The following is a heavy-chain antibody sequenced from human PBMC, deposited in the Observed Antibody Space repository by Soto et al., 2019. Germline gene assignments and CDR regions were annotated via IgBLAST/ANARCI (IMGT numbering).Heavy chain of an antibody. V-gene: IGHV3-74*01. CDR1: GFTFSSYW. CDR3: AKLTGGYSSSGRWFGA. Sequence: EVQLVESGGGLVQPGGSLRLSCAASGFTFSSYWMHWVRQAPGKGLVWVSRINSDGSSTSYADSVKGRFTISRDNAKNTLYLQMNSLRAEDTGVYYCAKLTGGYSSSGRWFGAWGQGTLVTVSS. CDR2: INSDGSST. J-gene: IGHJ5*02. D-gene: IGHD6-13*01.